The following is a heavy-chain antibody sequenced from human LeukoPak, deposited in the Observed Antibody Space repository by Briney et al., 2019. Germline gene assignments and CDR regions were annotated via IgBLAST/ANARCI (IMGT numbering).Heavy chain of an antibody. Sequence: PGGSLRLSCAASGFTFSSYGMHWVRQAPGKGLEWVAFIRYDGSNKYYADSVKGRFTISRDNAKKSLYLQMDSLRAEDTAVYYCATHGYSELRYFDWSTNEWGQGTLVTVSS. CDR3: ATHGYSELRYFDWSTNE. D-gene: IGHD3-9*01. CDR2: IRYDGSNK. V-gene: IGHV3-30*02. J-gene: IGHJ4*02. CDR1: GFTFSSYG.